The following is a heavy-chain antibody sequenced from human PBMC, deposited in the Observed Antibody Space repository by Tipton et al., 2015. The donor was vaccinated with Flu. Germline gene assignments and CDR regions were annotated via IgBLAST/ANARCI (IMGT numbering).Heavy chain of an antibody. D-gene: IGHD6-19*01. V-gene: IGHV4-31*03. CDR3: ARTRSVAVHYFDY. CDR2: IYYSGST. Sequence: TLSLTCTVSGGSISSGGYYWSWIRQHPGKGLEWIGYIYYSGSTYYNPSLKSRVTISVDTSKNQFSLKLSSVTAADTAVYCCARTRSVAVHYFDYWGQGTLVTVSS. J-gene: IGHJ4*02. CDR1: GGSISSGGYY.